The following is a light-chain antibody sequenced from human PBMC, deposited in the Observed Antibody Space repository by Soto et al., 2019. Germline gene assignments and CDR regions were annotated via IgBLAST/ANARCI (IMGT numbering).Light chain of an antibody. CDR2: DAS. CDR1: QSVSSS. Sequence: EIVLTQSPATLSLSPGERATLSCRASQSVSSSLAWYRQKPGQAPRLLIYDASSRASGIPARFSGSGSGTDFTLTISSLEPEDFAVYHCQHRTNWITFGQGTRLEIK. V-gene: IGKV3-11*01. J-gene: IGKJ5*01. CDR3: QHRTNWIT.